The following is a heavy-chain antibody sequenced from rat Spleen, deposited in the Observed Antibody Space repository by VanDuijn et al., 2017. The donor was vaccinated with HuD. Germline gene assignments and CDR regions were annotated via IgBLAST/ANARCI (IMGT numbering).Heavy chain of an antibody. Sequence: VQLKESGPGLVQSSQTLSLTCTVSGFSLTDYSVHWVRQPPGKGLEWMGVIWTGGSTAHNSLLKSRLSISRDISKSQVFLKMNRLQTEDTATYYCARDSYNNYGFDYWGQGVMVTVSS. V-gene: IGHV2S63*01. CDR1: GFSLTDYS. J-gene: IGHJ2*01. D-gene: IGHD1-10*01. CDR3: ARDSYNNYGFDY. CDR2: IWTGGST.